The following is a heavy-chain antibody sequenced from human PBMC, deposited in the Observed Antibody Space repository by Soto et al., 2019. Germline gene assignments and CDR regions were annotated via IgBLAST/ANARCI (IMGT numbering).Heavy chain of an antibody. CDR3: ARMWGGSYLPTNLKFDY. V-gene: IGHV3-21*01. D-gene: IGHD2-15*01. CDR1: GFTFSSYS. J-gene: IGHJ4*02. Sequence: GGSLRLSCAASGFTFSSYSMNWVRQAPGKGLEWVSSISSSSSYIYYADSVKGRFTISRDNAKNSLYLQMNSLRAEDTAVYYCARMWGGSYLPTNLKFDYWGQGTLVTVSS. CDR2: ISSSSSYI.